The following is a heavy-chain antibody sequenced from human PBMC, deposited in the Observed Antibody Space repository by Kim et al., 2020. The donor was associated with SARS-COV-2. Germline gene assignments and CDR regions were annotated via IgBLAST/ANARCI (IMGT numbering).Heavy chain of an antibody. J-gene: IGHJ4*02. D-gene: IGHD3-9*01. Sequence: SETLSLTCTVSGGSISSSSYYWGWIRQPPGKGLEWIGSIYYSGSTYSNPSLKSRVTISVDTSKNQFSLKLSSVTAADTAVYYCARLPGIYYDILTGYQTLDYGGQGTLVTVSS. V-gene: IGHV4-39*01. CDR1: GGSISSSSYY. CDR3: ARLPGIYYDILTGYQTLDY. CDR2: IYYSGST.